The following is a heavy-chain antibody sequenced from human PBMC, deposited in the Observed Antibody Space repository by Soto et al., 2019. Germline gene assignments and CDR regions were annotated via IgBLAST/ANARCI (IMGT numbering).Heavy chain of an antibody. CDR2: IYPADSDT. V-gene: IGHV5-51*01. J-gene: IGHJ1*01. D-gene: IGHD1-26*01. CDR3: ARHPARRTYYEYFQH. CDR1: GYSFTSYW. Sequence: PGESLKISCKGSGYSFTSYWIGWVRQMPGKGLEWMGIIYPADSDTRYSPSFQGQVTFSVDKSISTAYLQWSSLEASDTAMYYCARHPARRTYYEYFQHWGQGTLVTVSS.